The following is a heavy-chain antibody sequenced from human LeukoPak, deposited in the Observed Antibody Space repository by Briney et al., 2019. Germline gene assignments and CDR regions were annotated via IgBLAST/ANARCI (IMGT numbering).Heavy chain of an antibody. Sequence: GGSLRLSCAASGFTFSSYAMHWVRQAPGKGLEWVAVISYDGSNKYYADSVKGRFTISRDNSKNTLYLQMNSLRSDDTAVYYCARVYYYDSSGYQYWGQGTLVTVSS. V-gene: IGHV3-30*04. D-gene: IGHD3-22*01. CDR2: ISYDGSNK. J-gene: IGHJ4*02. CDR1: GFTFSSYA. CDR3: ARVYYYDSSGYQY.